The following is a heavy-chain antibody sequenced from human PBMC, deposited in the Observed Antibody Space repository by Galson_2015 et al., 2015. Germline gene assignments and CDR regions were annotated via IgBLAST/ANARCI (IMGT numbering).Heavy chain of an antibody. Sequence: CAISGDSVSSNSATWNWIRQSPSRGLEWLGRTFYRSKWYNDYAVSVKSRMTVSPDTSKNQFSLQLNSVTPDDTAIYYCARRAYGSGSPWVWGQGTLVTVSS. CDR2: TFYRSKWYN. CDR1: GDSVSSNSAT. V-gene: IGHV6-1*01. CDR3: ARRAYGSGSPWV. D-gene: IGHD3-10*01. J-gene: IGHJ4*02.